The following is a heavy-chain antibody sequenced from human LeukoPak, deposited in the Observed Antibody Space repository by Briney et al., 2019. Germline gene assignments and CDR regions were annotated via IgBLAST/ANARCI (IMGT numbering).Heavy chain of an antibody. V-gene: IGHV4-59*08. CDR1: GGSISGYY. CDR3: ARHTYTMTKHWYFDL. Sequence: SETLSLTCTVSGGSISGYYWSWIRQPPGKGLDWIGYIYYSGSTNYNPSLKSRVTISVDTSKNQFSLKLSSVTAADTAVYYCARHTYTMTKHWYFDLWGRGTLVTVSS. D-gene: IGHD3-22*01. J-gene: IGHJ2*01. CDR2: IYYSGST.